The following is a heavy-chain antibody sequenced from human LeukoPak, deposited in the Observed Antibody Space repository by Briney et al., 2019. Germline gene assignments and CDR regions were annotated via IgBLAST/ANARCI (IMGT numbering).Heavy chain of an antibody. J-gene: IGHJ1*01. CDR3: ARSHRTTTVTTTAGVYFQH. D-gene: IGHD4-11*01. V-gene: IGHV4-30-2*01. CDR1: GGSISSGGYY. Sequence: SETLSLTCTVSGGSISSGGYYWRWIRQPPGEGLEWIGYIYHSGSTYYNPSLKSRVTISVDRSKNQFSLKLSSVTAADTAVYYCARSHRTTTVTTTAGVYFQHWGQGTLVTVSS. CDR2: IYHSGST.